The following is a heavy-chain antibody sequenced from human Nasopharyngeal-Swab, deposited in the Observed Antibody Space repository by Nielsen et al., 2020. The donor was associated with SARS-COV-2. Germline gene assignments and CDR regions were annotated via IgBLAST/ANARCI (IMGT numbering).Heavy chain of an antibody. V-gene: IGHV3-21*01. CDR2: ISSRSSYI. D-gene: IGHD3-10*01. CDR1: GFTFSSYS. Sequence: GGSLRLACAASGFTFSSYSMNWVRQVPGKGWEWVSSISSRSSYIYYADSEKGRSTISRDNSKNTLYLKMNSLRAEDTAVYYCASHYGSGSLPLDYWGQGTLVTVSS. CDR3: ASHYGSGSLPLDY. J-gene: IGHJ4*02.